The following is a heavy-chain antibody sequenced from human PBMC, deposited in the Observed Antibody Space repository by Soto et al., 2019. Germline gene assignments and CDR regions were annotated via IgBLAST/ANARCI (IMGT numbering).Heavy chain of an antibody. J-gene: IGHJ5*02. CDR1: GFSISYHY. CDR3: AREKGEWFGDLLPQGWLGP. CDR2: IFYTGYT. D-gene: IGHD3-10*01. Sequence: TSETLSLTSTVSGFSISYHYLSWIRQPPGKGLEWIGYIFYTGYTTYNPSLKSRATISLDTSRNQFSLRLSSVTAADTAVYYCAREKGEWFGDLLPQGWLGPWSQGTLVTVSS. V-gene: IGHV4-59*11.